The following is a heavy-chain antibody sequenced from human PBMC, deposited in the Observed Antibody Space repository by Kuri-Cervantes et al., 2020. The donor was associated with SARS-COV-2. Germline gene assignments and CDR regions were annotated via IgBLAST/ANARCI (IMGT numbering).Heavy chain of an antibody. CDR3: ARDRYYDFWSGSLDAFDI. CDR1: GYTFTGYY. CDR2: INPSGGST. J-gene: IGHJ3*02. D-gene: IGHD3-3*01. Sequence: ASVKVSCKASGYTFTGYYMHWVRQAPGQGLEWMGWINPSGGSTSYAQKFQGRVTMTRDTSTSTVYMELSSLRSEDTAVYYCARDRYYDFWSGSLDAFDIWGQGTMVTVSS. V-gene: IGHV1-46*01.